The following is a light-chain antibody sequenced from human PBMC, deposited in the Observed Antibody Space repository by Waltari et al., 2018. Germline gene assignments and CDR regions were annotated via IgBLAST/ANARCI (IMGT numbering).Light chain of an antibody. Sequence: QLVLTQSPSASASLGASVKLTCTLSSGHSSYAIAWHQQQPEKGPRYLTKLNSDGSHSKGDGIPDRFSGSSSGAERYLTISSLQSEDEADYYCQTWGTGIQVFGGGIKLTVL. V-gene: IGLV4-69*01. CDR1: SGHSSYA. CDR3: QTWGTGIQV. J-gene: IGLJ2*01. CDR2: LNSDGSH.